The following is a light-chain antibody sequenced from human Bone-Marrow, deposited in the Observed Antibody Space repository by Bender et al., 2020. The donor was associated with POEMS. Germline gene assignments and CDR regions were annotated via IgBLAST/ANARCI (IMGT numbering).Light chain of an antibody. Sequence: QSALTQPASVSGSPGQSITISCTGTSSDVGSYNLVSWYQQHPGKAPKLIIYEDDKRPSGVSNRFSGSKSVNTASLTISGLQAEDEADYYCCSYAGFIAMFGGGTKLTVL. V-gene: IGLV2-23*01. CDR1: SSDVGSYNL. CDR2: EDD. CDR3: CSYAGFIAM. J-gene: IGLJ3*02.